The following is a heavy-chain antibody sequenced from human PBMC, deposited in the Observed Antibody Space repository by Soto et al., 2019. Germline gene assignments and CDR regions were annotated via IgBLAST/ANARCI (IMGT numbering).Heavy chain of an antibody. J-gene: IGHJ4*02. CDR3: ASEGGLVVVTYFDY. CDR2: INHSGST. CDR1: GGSFSGYY. V-gene: IGHV4-34*01. D-gene: IGHD3-22*01. Sequence: SETLSLTCAVYGGSFSGYYWSWIRQPPGKGLEWIGEINHSGSTNYNPSLKSRVTISVDTSKNQFSLKLSSVTAADTAVYYCASEGGLVVVTYFDYWGQGTLVTVSS.